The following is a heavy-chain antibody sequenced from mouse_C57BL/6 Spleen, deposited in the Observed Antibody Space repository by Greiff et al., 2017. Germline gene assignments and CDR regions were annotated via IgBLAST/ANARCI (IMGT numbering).Heavy chain of an antibody. Sequence: QVQLQQSGAELVRPGSSVKLSCKASGYTFTSYWMDWVKQRPGQGLEWIGNIYPSDSENHYNQKFKDKATLTVDKSSSTAYMQLSSLTSEDSAVYYCARSDDGYLWYFDVWGTGTTVTVSS. CDR2: IYPSDSEN. J-gene: IGHJ1*03. CDR3: ARSDDGYLWYFDV. CDR1: GYTFTSYW. V-gene: IGHV1-61*01. D-gene: IGHD2-3*01.